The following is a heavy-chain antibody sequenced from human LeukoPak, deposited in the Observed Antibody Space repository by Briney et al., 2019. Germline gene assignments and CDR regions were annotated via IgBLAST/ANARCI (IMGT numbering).Heavy chain of an antibody. CDR3: ARRLKQLVRNLFDP. J-gene: IGHJ5*02. CDR2: INHSGST. CDR1: GGSFSGYY. V-gene: IGHV4-34*01. D-gene: IGHD6-6*01. Sequence: SETLSPTCAVYGGSFSGYYWSWIRQPPGKGLERIGEINHSGSTNYNPSLKSRVTISVDTSKNQFSLKLSSVTAADTAVYYCARRLKQLVRNLFDPWGQGTLVTVSS.